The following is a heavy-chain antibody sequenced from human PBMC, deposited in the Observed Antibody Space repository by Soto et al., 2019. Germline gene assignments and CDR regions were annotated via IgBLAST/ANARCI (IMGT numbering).Heavy chain of an antibody. CDR1: GDSVSSHSAA. D-gene: IGHD6-13*01. CDR3: ARTYFVFEQQLVGRYREDYYYDMDI. J-gene: IGHJ6*02. CDR2: TYYRAKRYN. Sequence: QTLSLTCAISGDSVSSHSAAWNWLRQSPSRGLEWLGRTYYRAKRYNDYAVSVKSRITINPDTSKNQLSLRLNFVTPEDTAVHYCARTYFVFEQQLVGRYREDYYYDMDIWGPGTTVTVSS. V-gene: IGHV6-1*01.